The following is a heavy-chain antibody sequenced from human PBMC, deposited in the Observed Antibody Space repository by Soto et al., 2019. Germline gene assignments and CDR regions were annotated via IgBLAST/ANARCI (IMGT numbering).Heavy chain of an antibody. V-gene: IGHV3-23*01. CDR2: ISGSGGST. D-gene: IGHD2-15*01. CDR1: GFTFSSYA. J-gene: IGHJ6*02. Sequence: PGGSLRLSCAASGFTFSSYAMSWVRQAPGKGLEWVSAISGSGGSTYYADSVKGRFTISRDNSKNTLYLQMNSLRAEDTAVYYCAKSLIVVVVAATPRSDYYYGMDVWGQGTTVTVSS. CDR3: AKSLIVVVVAATPRSDYYYGMDV.